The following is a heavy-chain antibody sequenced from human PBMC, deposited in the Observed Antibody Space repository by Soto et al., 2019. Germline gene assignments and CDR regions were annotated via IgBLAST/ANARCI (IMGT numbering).Heavy chain of an antibody. Sequence: QVQLVESGGGVVQPGRSLRLSCAASGFTFSSYAMHWVRQAPGKGLEWVAVISYDGSNKYYADSVKGRFTISRDNSKNTLYQQMNSLSAADTAVYYCACPSQEIQLWPYFDYWGQGTLVTVSS. CDR3: ACPSQEIQLWPYFDY. CDR1: GFTFSSYA. J-gene: IGHJ4*02. V-gene: IGHV3-30-3*01. D-gene: IGHD5-18*01. CDR2: ISYDGSNK.